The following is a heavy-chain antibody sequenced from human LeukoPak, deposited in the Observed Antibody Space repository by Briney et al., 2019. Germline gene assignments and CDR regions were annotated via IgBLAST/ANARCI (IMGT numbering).Heavy chain of an antibody. J-gene: IGHJ6*03. CDR2: ISWNSGSI. CDR1: GFTFDDYA. Sequence: SGGSLRLSCAASGFTFDDYAMHWVRQAPGKGLEWVSGISWNSGSIGYADSVKGRFTISRDNAKNSLYLQMNSLRVEDTALYYCARDGGCYKGGLAHYYYYMDVWGKGPRFMVSS. D-gene: IGHD6-19*01. V-gene: IGHV3-9*01. CDR3: ARDGGCYKGGLAHYYYYMDV.